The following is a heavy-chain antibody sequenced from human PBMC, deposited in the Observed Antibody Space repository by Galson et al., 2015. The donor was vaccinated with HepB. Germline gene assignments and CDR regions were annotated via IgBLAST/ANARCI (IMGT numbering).Heavy chain of an antibody. J-gene: IGHJ6*02. CDR3: ARDEVRGNYYGMDV. CDR2: ISSSINII. V-gene: IGHV3-48*02. CDR1: GFTFSSYT. Sequence: SLRLSCAASGFTFSSYTMNWVRQAPGKGLEWVSSISSSINIIYYADSVKGRFTISRDNAKNSLYLQMNSLRDEDTAVYYCARDEVRGNYYGMDVWGQGTALTVSS. D-gene: IGHD3-10*01.